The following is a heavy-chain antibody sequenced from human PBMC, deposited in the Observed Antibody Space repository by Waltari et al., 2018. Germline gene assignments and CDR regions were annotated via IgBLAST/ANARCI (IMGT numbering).Heavy chain of an antibody. V-gene: IGHV3-23*01. D-gene: IGHD6-13*01. Sequence: EVQLLESGGGLVQPGGSLRLSCASSGFTFRSYAMSWVRPAPGKGLEWVSAISGSGGSTYYADSVKGRFTISRDNSKNTLYLQMNSLRAEDTAVYYCANSYSLILAAAPLDHDYWGQGTLVTVSS. J-gene: IGHJ4*02. CDR3: ANSYSLILAAAPLDHDY. CDR1: GFTFRSYA. CDR2: ISGSGGST.